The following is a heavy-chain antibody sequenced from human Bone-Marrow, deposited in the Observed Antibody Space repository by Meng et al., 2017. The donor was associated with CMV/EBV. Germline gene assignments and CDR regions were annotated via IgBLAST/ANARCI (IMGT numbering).Heavy chain of an antibody. CDR1: GFTFSSYW. CDR2: INWNGGST. CDR3: ARQYYDFWSGSFFYGMDV. D-gene: IGHD3-3*01. V-gene: IGHV3-20*04. J-gene: IGHJ6*02. Sequence: GGSLRLSCAASGFTFSSYWMSWVRQAPGKGLEWVSGINWNGGSTGYADSVKGRFTISRDNAKTSLYLQMNSLRAEDTALYYCARQYYDFWSGSFFYGMDVWGQGTTVTVSS.